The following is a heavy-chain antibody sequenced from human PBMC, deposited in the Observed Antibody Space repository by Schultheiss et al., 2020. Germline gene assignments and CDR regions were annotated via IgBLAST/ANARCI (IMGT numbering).Heavy chain of an antibody. CDR2: ISSSSSTI. V-gene: IGHV3-48*02. CDR1: GFTFSSYS. CDR3: ARDGSSGWYEVNWFDP. D-gene: IGHD6-19*01. Sequence: GGSLRLSCAASGFTFSSYSMNWVRQAPGKGLEWVSYISSSSSTIYYADSVKGRFTISRDNAKNSLYLQMNSLRDEDTAVYYCARDGSSGWYEVNWFDPWGQGTLVTV. J-gene: IGHJ5*02.